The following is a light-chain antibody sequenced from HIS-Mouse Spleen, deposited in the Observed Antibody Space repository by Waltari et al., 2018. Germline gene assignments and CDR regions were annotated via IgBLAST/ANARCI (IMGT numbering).Light chain of an antibody. CDR3: CSYAGSYTGV. CDR1: SSDVGGFNS. CDR2: DVS. Sequence: QSALTQPRSVSGSPGQSVTISCTGTSSDVGGFNSVSWYQQHPVKAPKLMIYDVSKLPSGVPDRFSGSKSGKTACRTISGLQADDEADYYCCSYAGSYTGVFGTGTKVTVL. J-gene: IGLJ1*01. V-gene: IGLV2-11*01.